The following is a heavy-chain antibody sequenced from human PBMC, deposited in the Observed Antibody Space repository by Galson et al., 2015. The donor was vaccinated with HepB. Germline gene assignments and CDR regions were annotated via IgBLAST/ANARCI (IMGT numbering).Heavy chain of an antibody. J-gene: IGHJ3*02. V-gene: IGHV3-48*01. CDR3: AGDPPDIGAPGAFDI. D-gene: IGHD6-13*01. CDR1: GITFSTYG. Sequence: SLRLSCAASGITFSTYGMNWVRQVPGKGLEWVSYVSTSSSTIYYADSVKGRFTISRDNGKNSLYLQMNSLRAEDTAVYYCAGDPPDIGAPGAFDIWGQGTMVTVSS. CDR2: VSTSSSTI.